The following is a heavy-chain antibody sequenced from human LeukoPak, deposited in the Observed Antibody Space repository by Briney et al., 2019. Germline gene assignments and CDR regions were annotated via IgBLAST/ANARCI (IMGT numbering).Heavy chain of an antibody. Sequence: ASVKVSCKASGYTFTNFGTSWVRQAPGQGLEWMGWISGNNGNTNYAQKVQGRVTMTTDTSTSTAYMELRSLRSDDTAVYYCARARGDSSAYYVLYWGQGTLVTVSS. J-gene: IGHJ4*02. CDR1: GYTFTNFG. D-gene: IGHD3-22*01. CDR3: ARARGDSSAYYVLY. CDR2: ISGNNGNT. V-gene: IGHV1-18*01.